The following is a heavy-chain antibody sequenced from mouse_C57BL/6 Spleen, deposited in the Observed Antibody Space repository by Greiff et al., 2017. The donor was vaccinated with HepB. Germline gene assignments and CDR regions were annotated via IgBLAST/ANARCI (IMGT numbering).Heavy chain of an antibody. CDR3: TRRGLTGTRYWYFDV. D-gene: IGHD4-1*01. CDR1: GYTFTDYE. CDR2: IDPETGGT. J-gene: IGHJ1*03. V-gene: IGHV1-15*01. Sequence: QVQLQQSGAELVRPGASVTLSCKASGYTFTDYEMHWVKQTPVHGLEWIGAIDPETGGTAYNQKFKGKAILTADKSSSTAYLERRSLTSEDSAVYYCTRRGLTGTRYWYFDVWGTGTTVTVSS.